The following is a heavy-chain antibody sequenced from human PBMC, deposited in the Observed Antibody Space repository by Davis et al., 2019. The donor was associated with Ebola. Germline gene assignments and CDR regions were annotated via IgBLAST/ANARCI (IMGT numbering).Heavy chain of an antibody. CDR1: GGSFSGYY. V-gene: IGHV4-34*01. D-gene: IGHD6-6*01. CDR2: IHYGGST. CDR3: ARGAR. J-gene: IGHJ4*02. Sequence: MPSETLSLTCAVYGGSFSGYYWSWIRQPPGKGLEWIGSIHYGGSTYYTPSLKSRATISVDTSKNQFSLKLSSVTAADTAVYYCARGARWGQGTLVTVSS.